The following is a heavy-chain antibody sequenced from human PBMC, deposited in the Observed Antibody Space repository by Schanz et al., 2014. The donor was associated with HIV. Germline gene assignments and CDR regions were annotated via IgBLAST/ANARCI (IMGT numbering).Heavy chain of an antibody. CDR2: IWYDGSKK. V-gene: IGHV3-33*01. Sequence: QLQVVESGGGVVQPGRSLRLSCAASGFTFRNYGMHWVRQAPGKGLEWVAVIWYDGSKKYYGDSVKGRFNISRDNSKNTLYLQVNSLGAEDTAVYYCARDPRGRGIDAFDIWGQGTMVTVSS. CDR3: ARDPRGRGIDAFDI. D-gene: IGHD3-16*01. J-gene: IGHJ3*02. CDR1: GFTFRNYG.